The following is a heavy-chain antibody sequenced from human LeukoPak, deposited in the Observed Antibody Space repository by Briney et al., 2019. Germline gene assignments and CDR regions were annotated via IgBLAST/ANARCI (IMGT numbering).Heavy chain of an antibody. J-gene: IGHJ4*02. CDR2: MKQDGSEK. CDR1: GFTFSSCW. CDR3: ARGPPCREYCSLEFYFDY. D-gene: IGHD2/OR15-2a*01. Sequence: GGSLRLSCAASGFTFSSCWMSWVRQAPGKGLEWVANMKQDGSEKYYVDSVKGRFTISRDNAKNSLYLQMNSLRAEDTAVYYCARGPPCREYCSLEFYFDYWGQGTLVTVSS. V-gene: IGHV3-7*05.